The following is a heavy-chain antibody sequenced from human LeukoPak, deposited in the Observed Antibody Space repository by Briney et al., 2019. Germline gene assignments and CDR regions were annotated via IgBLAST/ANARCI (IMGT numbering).Heavy chain of an antibody. V-gene: IGHV3-15*01. CDR2: IKSKTDGGTT. J-gene: IGHJ6*03. D-gene: IGHD2-2*01. CDR1: GFTFSNAW. CDR3: AREGSTNYYYMDV. Sequence: GGSLRLSCAASGFTFSNAWMSWVRQAPGKGLEWVGRIKSKTDGGTTDYAAPVKGRFTISRDDSKNTLYLQMNSLKTEDTAVYYCAREGSTNYYYMDVWGKGTTVTVSS.